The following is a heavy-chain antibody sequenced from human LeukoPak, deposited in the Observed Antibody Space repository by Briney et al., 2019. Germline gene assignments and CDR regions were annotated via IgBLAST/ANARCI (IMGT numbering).Heavy chain of an antibody. CDR3: ARAVGDLFIPYCYYYGMDV. CDR1: GFTFSSYA. V-gene: IGHV3-23*01. CDR2: ISGSGGST. D-gene: IGHD3-10*01. J-gene: IGHJ6*02. Sequence: GGSLRLSCAASGFTFSSYAMSWVRQAPGKGLEWVSAISGSGGSTYYADSVKGRFTISRDNSKNTLYLQMNSLRAEDTAVYYCARAVGDLFIPYCYYYGMDVWGQGTTVTVSS.